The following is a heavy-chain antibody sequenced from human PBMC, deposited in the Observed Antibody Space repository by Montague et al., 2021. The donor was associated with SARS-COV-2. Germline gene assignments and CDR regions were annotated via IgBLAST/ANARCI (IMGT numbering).Heavy chain of an antibody. CDR1: GGSFSVYY. Sequence: SETLSLTCAGYGGSFSVYYWSWIRQPPGKGLEWIGQIYHSGSTNYNPSLKSRVTISVDTSKNQFSLKLSSVTAADTALYYCRVVPAGIPKGPSFYYMDVWGKGTTVTVSS. D-gene: IGHD2-2*02. CDR3: RVVPAGIPKGPSFYYMDV. CDR2: IYHSGST. J-gene: IGHJ6*03. V-gene: IGHV4-34*01.